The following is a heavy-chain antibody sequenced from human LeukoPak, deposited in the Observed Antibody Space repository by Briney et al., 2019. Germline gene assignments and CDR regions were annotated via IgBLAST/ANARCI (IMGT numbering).Heavy chain of an antibody. V-gene: IGHV3-43*02. D-gene: IGHD3-22*01. CDR2: ISADAGRK. CDR3: AKGQDSSGYRSLDY. CDR1: GFTIDGYA. Sequence: PGGSLRLSCAASGFTIDGYAMHWVRQTPGKSLEWVTLISADAGRKYYADSVKGRFTISRDNSKNSLFLQMNSLRTEDTALYYCAKGQDSSGYRSLDYWGQGTLLTVSS. J-gene: IGHJ4*02.